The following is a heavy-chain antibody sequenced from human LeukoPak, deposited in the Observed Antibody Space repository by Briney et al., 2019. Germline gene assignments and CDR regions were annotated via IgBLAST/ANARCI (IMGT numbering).Heavy chain of an antibody. V-gene: IGHV1-2*02. CDR2: INPNSGGT. Sequence: ASVKVSCKASGYTFTGYYMHWVRQAPGQGLEWVGWINPNSGGTNYAQKFQGRVTMTRDTSISTAYMELSRLRSDDTAVYYCARAARWSSSWYYFDYWGQGTLVTVSS. J-gene: IGHJ4*02. CDR1: GYTFTGYY. CDR3: ARAARWSSSWYYFDY. D-gene: IGHD6-13*01.